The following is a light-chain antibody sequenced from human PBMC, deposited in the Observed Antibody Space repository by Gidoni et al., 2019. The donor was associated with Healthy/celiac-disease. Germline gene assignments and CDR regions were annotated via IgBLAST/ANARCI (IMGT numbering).Light chain of an antibody. CDR2: KAS. CDR1: QSISSW. CDR3: QQYKSYLFT. J-gene: IGKJ3*01. Sequence: DIHMTPSPSTLSASVGDRVTITCRASQSISSWLAWYQQKPGKAPKLLIYKASSLESGVPSRFSGSGSGTEFTLTISSLQPDDFATYYCQQYKSYLFTFGPGTKVDIK. V-gene: IGKV1-5*03.